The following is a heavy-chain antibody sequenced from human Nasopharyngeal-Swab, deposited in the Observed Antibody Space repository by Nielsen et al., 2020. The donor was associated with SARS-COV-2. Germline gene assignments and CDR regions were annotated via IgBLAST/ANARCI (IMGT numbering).Heavy chain of an antibody. V-gene: IGHV3-11*01. J-gene: IGHJ4*02. CDR3: ARETYYYDSSGPAFDY. Sequence: GESLKISCAASGFTFSDYYMSWIRQAPGKGLEWVSYISSSVSTIYYADSVKGRFTISRDNAKNSLYLQMNSLRAEDTAVYYCARETYYYDSSGPAFDYWGQGTLVTVSS. D-gene: IGHD3-22*01. CDR1: GFTFSDYY. CDR2: ISSSVSTI.